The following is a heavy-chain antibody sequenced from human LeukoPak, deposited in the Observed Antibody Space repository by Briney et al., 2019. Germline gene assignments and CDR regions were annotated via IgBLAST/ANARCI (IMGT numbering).Heavy chain of an antibody. CDR3: ARDCPIVVVVAADYYYYGMDV. Sequence: ASVKVSCKASGYTFTSYGISWVRQAPGQGLEWMGWISAYNGNTNYAQKLQGRVTMTTDTSTSTAYMELRSLRSDDTAVYYCARDCPIVVVVAADYYYYGMDVWGQGTTVTVSS. J-gene: IGHJ6*02. CDR1: GYTFTSYG. CDR2: ISAYNGNT. V-gene: IGHV1-18*01. D-gene: IGHD2-15*01.